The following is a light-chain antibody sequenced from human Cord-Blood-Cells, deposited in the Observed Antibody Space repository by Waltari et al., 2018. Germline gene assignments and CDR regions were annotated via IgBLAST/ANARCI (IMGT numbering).Light chain of an antibody. V-gene: IGKV3-11*01. CDR1: QSVSSY. J-gene: IGKJ5*01. Sequence: EIVLTQSPATLSLSPGERATLSCRASQSVSSYLAWYQQKPGQAPRLLIYAASNRATGIPARFSGGGSGTDFTLTISSLRPEDFAVYNCQQRSDSIPFGQGTRLEIK. CDR2: AAS. CDR3: QQRSDSIP.